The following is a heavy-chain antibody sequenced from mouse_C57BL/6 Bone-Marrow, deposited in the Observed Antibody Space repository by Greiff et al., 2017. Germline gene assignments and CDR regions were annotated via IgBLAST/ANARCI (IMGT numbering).Heavy chain of an antibody. CDR3: AFSYYYGSSTLYFDY. J-gene: IGHJ2*01. Sequence: SGPGILPPSQTLSLTCSFSGFSLSTFGMGVGWIRQPSGKGLEWLAHIWWDDDKYYNPALKSRLTISKDTSKTQVFLKIANVDTADTATYYCAFSYYYGSSTLYFDYWGQGTTLTVSS. CDR2: IWWDDDK. CDR1: GFSLSTFGMG. V-gene: IGHV8-8*01. D-gene: IGHD1-1*01.